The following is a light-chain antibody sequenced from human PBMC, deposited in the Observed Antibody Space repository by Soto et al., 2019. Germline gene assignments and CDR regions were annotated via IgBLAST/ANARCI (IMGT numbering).Light chain of an antibody. CDR2: DAS. J-gene: IGKJ4*01. CDR3: QHHSNWCPRLT. V-gene: IGKV3-11*01. Sequence: EIVLTQSPATLSLSPGERATLSCRASRSVSSYLAWYQQKPGQAPRLLIYDASYRATGIPARFSGSGSGTDFSLPTTSREAEDVAVYYCQHHSNWCPRLTFGGGTKVEIK. CDR1: RSVSSY.